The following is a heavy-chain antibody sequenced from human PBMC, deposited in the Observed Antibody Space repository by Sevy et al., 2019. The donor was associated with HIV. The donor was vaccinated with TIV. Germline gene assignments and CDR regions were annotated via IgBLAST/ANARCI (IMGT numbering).Heavy chain of an antibody. J-gene: IGHJ4*02. CDR1: GFTFSSYS. D-gene: IGHD3-22*01. CDR2: ISSSSSTI. CDR3: ARDEDYYDSSGYYHYYFDY. Sequence: GGSLRLSCAASGFTFSSYSMNWVRQAPGKGLEWVSYISSSSSTIYYADSVKGRFTISRDNAKNSLYLQMNSLRDEDKAVYYCARDEDYYDSSGYYHYYFDYWGQGTLVTVSS. V-gene: IGHV3-48*02.